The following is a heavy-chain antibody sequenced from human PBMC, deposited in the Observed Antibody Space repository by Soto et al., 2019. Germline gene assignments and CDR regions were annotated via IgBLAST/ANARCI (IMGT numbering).Heavy chain of an antibody. D-gene: IGHD3-10*01. CDR2: INAGNGNT. CDR3: GRAGKRLWTGCYYYGIDV. J-gene: IGHJ6*02. V-gene: IGHV1-3*05. Sequence: QVQLVQSGAEEKKPGASVKVSCKASGYTFTSYAMHWVRQAPGQRLEWMGWINAGNGNTKYSQKFQGRVTITRDTAASTAYMELSSLRSEDTAVYQCGRAGKRLWTGCYYYGIDVLGQGTTGTVSS. CDR1: GYTFTSYA.